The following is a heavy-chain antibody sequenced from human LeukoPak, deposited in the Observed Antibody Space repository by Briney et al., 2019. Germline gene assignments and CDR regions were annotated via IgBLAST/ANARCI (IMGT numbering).Heavy chain of an antibody. V-gene: IGHV4-39*01. CDR1: GGSISSSSYY. Sequence: PPETLSLTCTVSGGSISSSSYYWGWIRQPPGKGLEWIGSIYYSGSTYYNPSLKSRVTISVDTPKNQFSLKLSSVTAADTAVYYCARTVYSSGWYIDYWGQGTLVTVSS. CDR2: IYYSGST. CDR3: ARTVYSSGWYIDY. J-gene: IGHJ4*02. D-gene: IGHD6-19*01.